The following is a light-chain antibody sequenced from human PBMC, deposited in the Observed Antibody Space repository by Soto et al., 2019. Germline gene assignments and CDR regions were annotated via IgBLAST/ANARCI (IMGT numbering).Light chain of an antibody. J-gene: IGKJ4*01. Sequence: IQMTQSPSSLSASLGDRVTITCRASQSFSTYLACYQQKPGKVPKLLISGISTLQSGVPSRFSGSGYGTEFTLTISNLQPEDVATYYCQKYNTAPLTFGGGTKVDIK. V-gene: IGKV1-27*01. CDR2: GIS. CDR1: QSFSTY. CDR3: QKYNTAPLT.